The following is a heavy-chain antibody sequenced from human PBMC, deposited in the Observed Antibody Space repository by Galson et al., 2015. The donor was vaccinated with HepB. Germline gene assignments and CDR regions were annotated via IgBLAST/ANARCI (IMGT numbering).Heavy chain of an antibody. CDR2: IYSGGST. V-gene: IGHV3-66*01. CDR3: ARDMVGATAFDY. D-gene: IGHD1-26*01. Sequence: SLRLSCAASGFTVSSNYMSWVRQAPGKGLEWVSVIYSGGSTYYADSVKGRFTISRDSSENTLYLQMNSLRAEDTAVYYCARDMVGATAFDYWGQGTLVTVSS. CDR1: GFTVSSNY. J-gene: IGHJ4*02.